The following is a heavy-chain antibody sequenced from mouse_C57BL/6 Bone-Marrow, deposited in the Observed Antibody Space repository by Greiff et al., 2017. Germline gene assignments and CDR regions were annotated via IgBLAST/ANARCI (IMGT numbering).Heavy chain of an antibody. CDR2: IDPSDSTT. V-gene: IGHV1-69*01. Sequence: QVQLQQPGAELVMPGASVKLSCKASGYTFTSYWMHWVKQRPGNGLEWIGEIDPSDSTTNYTQKFKGKSTLTVDKSSSTAYMQLSSLTSEDSSVYYCARSAYYSNLYAMDDWGQGTSVTVAS. D-gene: IGHD2-5*01. CDR1: GYTFTSYW. J-gene: IGHJ4*01. CDR3: ARSAYYSNLYAMDD.